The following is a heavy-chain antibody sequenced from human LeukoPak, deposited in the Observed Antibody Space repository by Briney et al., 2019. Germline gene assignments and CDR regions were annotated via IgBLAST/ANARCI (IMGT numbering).Heavy chain of an antibody. Sequence: GGSLRLSCAASGFTFSGHAMSWVRQAPGKGLNWLSTITGGAENTYYAGSVKGRFTISRDNSKDTVYLQMDSLRVEDTAVYYCAKVLSGSQDYWGQGTLVTVSS. CDR2: ITGGAENT. D-gene: IGHD1-26*01. CDR3: AKVLSGSQDY. J-gene: IGHJ4*02. CDR1: GFTFSGHA. V-gene: IGHV3-23*01.